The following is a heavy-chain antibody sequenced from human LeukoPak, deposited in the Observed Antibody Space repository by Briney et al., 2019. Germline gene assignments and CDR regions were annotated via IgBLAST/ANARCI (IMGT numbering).Heavy chain of an antibody. CDR1: GFTFSSYA. CDR2: ISGSGGST. D-gene: IGHD2-2*01. CDR3: AKDSGCSSTSCSFDY. J-gene: IGHJ4*02. Sequence: GGSLRLPCAASGFTFSSYALSWVRQAPGKGLEWVSAISGSGGSTYYADSVKGRFTISRGNSKNTLYLQMNSLRAEDTAVYYCAKDSGCSSTSCSFDYWGQGTLVTVSS. V-gene: IGHV3-23*01.